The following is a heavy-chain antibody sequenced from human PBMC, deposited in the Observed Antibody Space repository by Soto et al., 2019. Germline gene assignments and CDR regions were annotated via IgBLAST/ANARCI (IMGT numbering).Heavy chain of an antibody. CDR1: GFTFSSYS. D-gene: IGHD4-17*01. J-gene: IGHJ4*02. V-gene: IGHV3-21*01. Sequence: ESGGGLVKPGGSLRLSCAASGFTFSSYSMNWVRQAPGKGLEWVSSISSSSSYIYYADSVKGRFTISRDNAKNSLYLQMNSLRAEDTAVYYCARNYGDYVHYFDYWGQGTLVTVSS. CDR3: ARNYGDYVHYFDY. CDR2: ISSSSSYI.